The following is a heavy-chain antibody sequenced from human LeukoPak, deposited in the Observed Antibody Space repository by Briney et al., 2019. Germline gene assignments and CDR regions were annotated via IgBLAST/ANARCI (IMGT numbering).Heavy chain of an antibody. CDR1: GFTFSNYA. CDR2: INSDGSST. D-gene: IGHD1-26*01. J-gene: IGHJ4*02. V-gene: IGHV3-74*01. Sequence: GGSLRLSCAASGFTFSNYAMSWVRQAPGKGLVWVSRINSDGSSTSYADSVKGRFTISRDNAKNTLYLQMNSLRAEDTAVYYCARGGPSYSIDYWGQGTLVTVSS. CDR3: ARGGPSYSIDY.